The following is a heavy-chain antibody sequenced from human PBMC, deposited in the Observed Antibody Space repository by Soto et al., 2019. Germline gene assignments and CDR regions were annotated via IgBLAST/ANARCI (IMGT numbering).Heavy chain of an antibody. CDR1: GGSFGGYY. CDR3: ARHYYDSTGYYRSPLGD. D-gene: IGHD3-22*01. Sequence: VQLQQWGAGLLKPSETLSLTCDVSGGSFGGYYWSWIRQPPGKGLEWIGEINHVATTNYNPSLKSRVTISLDMSKNQFSLKLTSVTAADTAVYYCARHYYDSTGYYRSPLGDGGQGTLCTVSS. J-gene: IGHJ4*02. V-gene: IGHV4-34*01. CDR2: INHVATT.